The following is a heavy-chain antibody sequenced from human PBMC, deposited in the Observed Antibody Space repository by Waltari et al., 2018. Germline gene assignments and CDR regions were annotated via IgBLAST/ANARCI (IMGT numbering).Heavy chain of an antibody. V-gene: IGHV3-53*02. J-gene: IGHJ3*01. CDR2: IDSGGNT. CDR1: GFPVSDTY. D-gene: IGHD3-22*01. Sequence: DVQLVETGGGLIQPGGSLRLSCSVSGFPVSDTYMTWVRQAPAKGVEWGSVIDSGGNTYYAASVTGRFTISRDNINNILFLQMNNLGAEDTATYYCARIIRDGPSGFYGIAAFDLWGQGTMVTVSS. CDR3: ARIIRDGPSGFYGIAAFDL.